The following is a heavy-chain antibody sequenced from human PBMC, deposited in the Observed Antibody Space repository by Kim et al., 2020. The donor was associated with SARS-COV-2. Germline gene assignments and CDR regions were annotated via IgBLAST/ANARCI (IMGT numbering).Heavy chain of an antibody. D-gene: IGHD3-10*01. J-gene: IGHJ3*02. V-gene: IGHV3-7*03. CDR1: GFTFSSYW. CDR2: IKQDGSEK. Sequence: GGSLRLSCAASGFTFSSYWMSWVRQAPGKGLEWVANIKQDGSEKYYVDSVKGRFTISRDNAKNSLYLQMNSLRAEDTAVYYCARDDIPSGLWFGELFRGAFDIWGQGTMVTVSS. CDR3: ARDDIPSGLWFGELFRGAFDI.